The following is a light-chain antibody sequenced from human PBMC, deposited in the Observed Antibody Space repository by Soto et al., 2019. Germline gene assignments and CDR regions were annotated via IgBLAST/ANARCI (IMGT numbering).Light chain of an antibody. CDR1: QSVTSTY. J-gene: IGKJ1*01. V-gene: IGKV3-20*01. CDR2: DAS. CDR3: QQYGNSRWT. Sequence: EIVLTQSPGTLSLSPGERATLSCRASQSVTSTYLAWYQQKPGQPPRLLIFDASSRATGIPDRFSGSGSGTDFTLTISGLEPEDFAVYYCQQYGNSRWTFGQGTKVEIK.